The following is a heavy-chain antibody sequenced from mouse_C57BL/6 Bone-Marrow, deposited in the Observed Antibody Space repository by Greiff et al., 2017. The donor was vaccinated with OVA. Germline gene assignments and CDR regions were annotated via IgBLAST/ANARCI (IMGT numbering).Heavy chain of an antibody. D-gene: IGHD1-1*01. CDR2: IYPGSGST. CDR3: ARDYYGSRRGYWYFDV. Sequence: QVQLQQPGAELVKPGASVKMSCKASGYTFTSYWITWVKQRPGQGLEWIGDIYPGSGSTNYNEKFKSKATLTVDTSSSTAYMQLSSLTSEDSAVYYCARDYYGSRRGYWYFDVWGTGTTVTVSS. V-gene: IGHV1-55*01. J-gene: IGHJ1*03. CDR1: GYTFTSYW.